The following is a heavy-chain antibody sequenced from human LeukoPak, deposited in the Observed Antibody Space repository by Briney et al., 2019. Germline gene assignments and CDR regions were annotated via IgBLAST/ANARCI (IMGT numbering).Heavy chain of an antibody. Sequence: GGSLRLSCAASGFTFSSYSMNWVRQAPGKGLEWVSYISSSSSTIYYADSVKGRFTISRDNAKNSLYLQMNSLRDEDTAIYFCAGEYCSSATCYGIDYWGQGTLVTVSS. D-gene: IGHD2-2*01. CDR2: ISSSSSTI. CDR3: AGEYCSSATCYGIDY. CDR1: GFTFSSYS. V-gene: IGHV3-48*02. J-gene: IGHJ4*02.